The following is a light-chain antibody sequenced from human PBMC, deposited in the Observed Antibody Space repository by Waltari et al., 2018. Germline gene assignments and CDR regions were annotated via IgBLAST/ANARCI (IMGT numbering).Light chain of an antibody. CDR2: RNN. J-gene: IGLJ2*01. CDR1: SSHIGRNY. V-gene: IGLV1-47*01. CDR3: AAWDDSLSGPV. Sequence: QSVLTQPPSASGTPGQRVIIPCSGSSSHIGRNYVSWYQQLPGTAPKPLTYRNNQRPSGVPDRFSGSKSGTSAPLAISGLRSEDEADYYCAAWDDSLSGPVFGGGTKLTVL.